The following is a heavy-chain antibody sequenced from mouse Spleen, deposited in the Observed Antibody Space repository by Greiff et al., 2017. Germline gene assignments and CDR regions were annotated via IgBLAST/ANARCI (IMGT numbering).Heavy chain of an antibody. CDR2: INPYNGDT. V-gene: IGHV1-20*01. CDR1: GYSFTGYF. CDR3: ARSHYGSSYYFDY. D-gene: IGHD1-1*01. Sequence: DVKLQESGPELVKPGDSVKISCKASGYSFTGYFMNWVMQSHGKSLEWIGRINPYNGDTFYNQKFKGKATLTVDKSSSTAHMELRSLTSEDSAVYYCARSHYGSSYYFDYWGQGTTLTVSS. J-gene: IGHJ2*01.